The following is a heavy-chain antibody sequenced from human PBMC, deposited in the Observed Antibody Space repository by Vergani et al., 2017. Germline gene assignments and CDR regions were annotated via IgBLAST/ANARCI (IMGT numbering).Heavy chain of an antibody. Sequence: EAQLLESGGGLVQTGGSLRLSCAASGFTFNTYGMSWVRQAPGKGLEWVSAISGSGDSTYYADSVKGRFTISRDNDKNTLYLQMNSLSAGDTAVYYCAKGSSGGYDSFYFDYWGQGTLVTVSS. J-gene: IGHJ4*02. D-gene: IGHD6-19*01. CDR1: GFTFNTYG. CDR2: ISGSGDST. CDR3: AKGSSGGYDSFYFDY. V-gene: IGHV3-23*01.